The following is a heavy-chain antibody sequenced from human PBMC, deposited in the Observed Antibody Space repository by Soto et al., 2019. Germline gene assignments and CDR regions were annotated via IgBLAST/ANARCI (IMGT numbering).Heavy chain of an antibody. J-gene: IGHJ4*02. Sequence: QLQLQQSGPGLVKPSETLSLTCSVSGGSINSRSYFWAWIRQPPGKGLEWIGSVYYNGKTYYSPSLKSRLNLSVDTSQNQFSMKLSSVTAADTAIYYCARDRYGGFDYWGLGPLVIVSS. CDR3: ARDRYGGFDY. D-gene: IGHD3-9*01. V-gene: IGHV4-39*02. CDR2: VYYNGKT. CDR1: GGSINSRSYF.